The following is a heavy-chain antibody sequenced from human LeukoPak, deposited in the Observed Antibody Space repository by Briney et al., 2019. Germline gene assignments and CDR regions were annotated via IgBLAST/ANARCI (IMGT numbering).Heavy chain of an antibody. CDR2: IHTSGST. Sequence: PSETLSLTCTVSGGSVSSGNNYWTWIRQPAGKGLEWIGRIHTSGSTDYSPSLKSRVTISVDASKNQFSLNLSPVTAADTAVYYCARGHPSSRGSDEGADFWGQGTLVTVSS. V-gene: IGHV4-61*02. CDR1: GGSVSSGNNY. CDR3: ARGHPSSRGSDEGADF. D-gene: IGHD1-26*01. J-gene: IGHJ4*02.